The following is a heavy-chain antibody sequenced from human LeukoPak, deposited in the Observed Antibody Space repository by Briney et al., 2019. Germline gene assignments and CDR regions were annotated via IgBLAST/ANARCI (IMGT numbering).Heavy chain of an antibody. D-gene: IGHD3-16*02. J-gene: IGHJ4*02. V-gene: IGHV4-34*01. CDR1: GGSFSGYY. CDR3: ARGPNVWGSYRYSF. CDR2: INHSGST. Sequence: SEILSLTCAVYGGSFSGYYWSWIRQPPGKGLEWIGEINHSGSTNYNPSLKSRVTISVDTSKNQFSLKLSSVTAADTAVYYCARGPNVWGSYRYSFWGQGTLVTVSS.